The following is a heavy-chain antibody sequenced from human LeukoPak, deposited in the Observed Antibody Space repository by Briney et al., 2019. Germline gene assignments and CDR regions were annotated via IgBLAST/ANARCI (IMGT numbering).Heavy chain of an antibody. CDR3: ARQGSPSIAARQAAFDI. Sequence: PSETLSLTCTVSGGSISSGDYYWSWIRQPPGKGLEWIGEINHSGSTNYNPSLKSRVTISVDTSKNQFSLKLSSVTAADTAVYYCARQGSPSIAARQAAFDIWGQGTMVTVSS. CDR2: INHSGST. CDR1: GGSISSGDYY. J-gene: IGHJ3*02. D-gene: IGHD6-6*01. V-gene: IGHV4-39*01.